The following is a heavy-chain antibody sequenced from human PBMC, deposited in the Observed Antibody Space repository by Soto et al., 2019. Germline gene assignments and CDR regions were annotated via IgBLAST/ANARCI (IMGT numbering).Heavy chain of an antibody. CDR2: IYYSGST. J-gene: IGHJ4*02. CDR1: VVSISSSSYY. Sequence: KLRKTLSLTCTFSVVSISSSSYYWGWIRQPPGKGLEWIGSIYYSGSTYYNPSLKSRVTISVDTSKNQFSLKLSSVTAADTAVYYCARQGDYYDSSGYYFVYWGKGTLVTVSS. V-gene: IGHV4-39*01. CDR3: ARQGDYYDSSGYYFVY. D-gene: IGHD3-22*01.